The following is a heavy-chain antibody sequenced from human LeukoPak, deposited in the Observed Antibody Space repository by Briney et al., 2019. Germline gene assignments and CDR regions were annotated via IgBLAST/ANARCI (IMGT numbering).Heavy chain of an antibody. CDR3: ARGQAGFGVVIDDY. CDR2: INYGGSQI. J-gene: IGHJ4*02. Sequence: PGGSLRLSCAGSGFTFSNYYISWVRQAPGKGLEWVATINYGGSQIYYVDSVKGRFTISRDNAKNSLYLQMNSLRAGDTAVYYCARGQAGFGVVIDDYWGQGTLVTVSS. V-gene: IGHV3-7*01. D-gene: IGHD3-3*01. CDR1: GFTFSNYY.